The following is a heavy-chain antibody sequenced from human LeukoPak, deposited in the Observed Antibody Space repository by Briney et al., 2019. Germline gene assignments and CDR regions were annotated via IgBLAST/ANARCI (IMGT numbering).Heavy chain of an antibody. D-gene: IGHD6-13*01. CDR2: IRYDGSNK. Sequence: GGSLRLSCAASGFTFSSYGMHWVRQAPGKGLEWVAFIRYDGSNKYYADSVKGRFTISRDNSKNTLYLQMNSLRAEDTAVYYCAKDRTAAAENGYFDLWGRGTLVTVSS. CDR1: GFTFSSYG. J-gene: IGHJ2*01. CDR3: AKDRTAAAENGYFDL. V-gene: IGHV3-30*02.